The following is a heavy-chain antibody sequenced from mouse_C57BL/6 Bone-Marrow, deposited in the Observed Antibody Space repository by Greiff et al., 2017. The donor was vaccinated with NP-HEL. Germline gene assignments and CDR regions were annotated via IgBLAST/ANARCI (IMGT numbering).Heavy chain of an antibody. J-gene: IGHJ3*01. CDR2: IFPGSGST. CDR3: ARIYYGNYVWFAY. Sequence: QVQLQQSGPELVKPGASVKISCKASGYTFTDYYINWVKQRPGQGLEWIGWIFPGSGSTYYNEKLKGKATLTVDKSSSTAYMLLSSLTSEDSAVYFCARIYYGNYVWFAYWGQGTLVTVSA. D-gene: IGHD2-1*01. CDR1: GYTFTDYY. V-gene: IGHV1-75*01.